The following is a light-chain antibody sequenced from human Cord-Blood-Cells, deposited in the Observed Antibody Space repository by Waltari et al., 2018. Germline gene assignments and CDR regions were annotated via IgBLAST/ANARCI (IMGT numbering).Light chain of an antibody. V-gene: IGLV3-21*04. J-gene: IGLJ3*02. CDR3: QVWDSSSDHRV. CDR1: NIGSKS. CDR2: YGS. Sequence: SYVLTQPPPVSGAPGKTARITCGGNNIGSKSVHWYQQKPGQAPVLVIYYGSDRASGIPERFSGSNSGNTATLTISRVEAGDEADYYCQVWDSSSDHRVFGGGTKLTVL.